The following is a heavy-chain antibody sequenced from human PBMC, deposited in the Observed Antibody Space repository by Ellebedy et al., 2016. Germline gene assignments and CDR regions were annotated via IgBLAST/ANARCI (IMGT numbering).Heavy chain of an antibody. CDR1: GFTFSSYG. J-gene: IGHJ4*02. CDR3: AKDYPHSVWEYLAGSFALDY. Sequence: GGSLRLSCAASGFTFSSYGMHWVRQAPGKGLEWVAVISYDGSNKYYADSVKGRFTISRDNSKNTLYLQMNSLRAEDTAVYYCAKDYPHSVWEYLAGSFALDYWGQGTLVTVSS. CDR2: ISYDGSNK. V-gene: IGHV3-30*18. D-gene: IGHD1-26*01.